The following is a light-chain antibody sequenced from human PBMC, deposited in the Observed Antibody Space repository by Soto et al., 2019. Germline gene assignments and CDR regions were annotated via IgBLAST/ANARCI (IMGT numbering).Light chain of an antibody. CDR2: DVS. J-gene: IGKJ4*01. Sequence: DIQMTQSPSSLSASVGDSVTITCQASQDIGNFLNWYQQRPGQAPKLLIYDVSNLQSGVPSRYIGSGSGTFFSLTIRSLQPEDVAIYFCQHYDTLALTFGGGTKVEIK. CDR3: QHYDTLALT. CDR1: QDIGNF. V-gene: IGKV1-33*01.